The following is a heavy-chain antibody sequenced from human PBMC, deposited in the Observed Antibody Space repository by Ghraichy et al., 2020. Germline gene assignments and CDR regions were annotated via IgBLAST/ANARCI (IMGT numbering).Heavy chain of an antibody. D-gene: IGHD3-10*01. J-gene: IGHJ3*02. Sequence: GGSLRLSCAASGFTFDDYAMHWVRQAPGKGLEWVSGISWNSGTIGYAESVKGRFTVSRDNAKNSLYLQMNSLRAEDTAFYYCAKARGFAYGIDAFDIWGQGTMVTVSS. CDR2: ISWNSGTI. CDR1: GFTFDDYA. CDR3: AKARGFAYGIDAFDI. V-gene: IGHV3-9*01.